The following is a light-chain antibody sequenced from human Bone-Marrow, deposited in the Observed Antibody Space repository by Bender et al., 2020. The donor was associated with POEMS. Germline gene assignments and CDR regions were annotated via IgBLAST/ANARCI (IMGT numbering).Light chain of an antibody. CDR1: NIGSKS. J-gene: IGLJ2*01. V-gene: IGLV3-21*02. CDR3: QTWDSNTAV. CDR2: DDG. Sequence: SYVLTQPPSVSVAPGQTARITCGGSNIGSKSVHWYQQRPGQAPVVVVYDDGDRPSGIPERFSGSNSGNTATLTISGTQAMDEADYYCQTWDSNTAVFGGGTTLTVL.